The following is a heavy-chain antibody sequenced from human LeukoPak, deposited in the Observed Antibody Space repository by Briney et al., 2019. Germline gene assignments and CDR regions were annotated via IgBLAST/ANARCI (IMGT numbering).Heavy chain of an antibody. CDR3: ATGLLWFGELAFDI. CDR2: FDPEDGET. J-gene: IGHJ3*02. V-gene: IGHV1-24*01. Sequence: GASVKVSCKVSGYTITELSMHWVRQAPGKGLEWMGGFDPEDGETIYAQKFQGRVTMTEDTSTDTAYMELSSLRSEDTAVYYCATGLLWFGELAFDIWGQGTMVTVSS. CDR1: GYTITELS. D-gene: IGHD3-10*01.